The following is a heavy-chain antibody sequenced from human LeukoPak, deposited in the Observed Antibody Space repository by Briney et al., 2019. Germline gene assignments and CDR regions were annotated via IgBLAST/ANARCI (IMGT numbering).Heavy chain of an antibody. V-gene: IGHV1-2*02. CDR3: ATPSGLYYYGMDV. CDR1: GYTFTGYY. Sequence: GASVKGSCKASGYTFTGYYMHWVRQAPGQGLEWMGWINPNSGGTNYAQKFQGRVTMTRDTSISTAYMELSRLRSDDTAVYYCATPSGLYYYGMDVWGQGTTVTVSS. J-gene: IGHJ6*02. CDR2: INPNSGGT.